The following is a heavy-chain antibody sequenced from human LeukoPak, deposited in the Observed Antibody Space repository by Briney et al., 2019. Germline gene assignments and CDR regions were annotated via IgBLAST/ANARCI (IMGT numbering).Heavy chain of an antibody. CDR3: ARAECSSTSCSRPDY. V-gene: IGHV3-30*19. J-gene: IGHJ4*02. CDR1: GFIFNSYG. CDR2: ISYDGSNK. D-gene: IGHD2-2*01. Sequence: PGGSLRLSCAASGFIFNSYGMHWVRQAPGKGLEWVAVISYDGSNKYYADSVKGRFTISRDNSKNTLYLQMNSLRAEDTAVYYCARAECSSTSCSRPDYWGQGTLVTVSS.